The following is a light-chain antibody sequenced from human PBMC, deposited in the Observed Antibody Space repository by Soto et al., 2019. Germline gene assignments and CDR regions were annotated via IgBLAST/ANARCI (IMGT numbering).Light chain of an antibody. J-gene: IGLJ1*01. Sequence: QSLLTQPPSLSGAPGQRVTISCTGSSSNIGAGHDVNWYQQLPGTAPKLLIYGNSNRPSGVPDRFSGSKSGNTASLTISGLQAEDEADYYCSSYTSSSTFYVFGTGTKVTVL. CDR1: SSNIGAGHD. CDR2: GNS. V-gene: IGLV1-40*01. CDR3: SSYTSSSTFYV.